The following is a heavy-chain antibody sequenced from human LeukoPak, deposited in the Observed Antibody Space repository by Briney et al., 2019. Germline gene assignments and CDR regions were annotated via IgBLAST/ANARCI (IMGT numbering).Heavy chain of an antibody. V-gene: IGHV3-30-3*01. J-gene: IGHJ5*02. CDR3: ARASRPSMVRGALPFDP. CDR1: GFTFSSYA. CDR2: ISYDGSNK. D-gene: IGHD3-10*01. Sequence: PGRSLRLSCAASGFTFSSYAMHWVRQAPGKGLEWVAVISYDGSNKYYADSVKGRFTISRDNSKNTLYLQMNSLRAEDTAVYYCARASRPSMVRGALPFDPWGQGTLVTVSS.